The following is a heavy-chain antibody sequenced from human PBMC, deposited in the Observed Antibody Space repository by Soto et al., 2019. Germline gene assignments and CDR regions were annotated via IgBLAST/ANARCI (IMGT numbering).Heavy chain of an antibody. CDR3: AKGLYGAPDKYYHGMDV. Sequence: QVQLVQSGGGVVQPGRSLRLSCAVSGFTFSDYGMHWVRQAPGKGLEWVALISYTGSSKNYGDSVKGRFTISRDNSKDTLYLQMSSLRAEDTAVYYCAKGLYGAPDKYYHGMDVWGQGTTVTVSS. V-gene: IGHV3-30*18. D-gene: IGHD4-17*01. CDR1: GFTFSDYG. J-gene: IGHJ6*02. CDR2: ISYTGSSK.